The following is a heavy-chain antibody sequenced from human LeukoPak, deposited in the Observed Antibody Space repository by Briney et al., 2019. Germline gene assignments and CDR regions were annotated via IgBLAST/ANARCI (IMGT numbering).Heavy chain of an antibody. V-gene: IGHV4-59*01. CDR1: GGSISSYY. Sequence: SETLSLTCIVSGGSISSYYWSWIRQPPGKGLEWIGYIYYSGSTNYNPSLKSRVTISVDTSKNQFSLKLSSVTAADTAVYYWARRREFGYFDYWGQGTLVTVSS. J-gene: IGHJ4*02. CDR3: ARRREFGYFDY. CDR2: IYYSGST. D-gene: IGHD3-10*01.